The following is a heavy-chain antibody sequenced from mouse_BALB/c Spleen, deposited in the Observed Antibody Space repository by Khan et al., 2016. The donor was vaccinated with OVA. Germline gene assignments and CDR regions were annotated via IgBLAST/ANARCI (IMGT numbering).Heavy chain of an antibody. D-gene: IGHD1-1*01. CDR1: GYTFTSYW. CDR3: TRHGSSYDAMDY. J-gene: IGHJ4*01. Sequence: QVQLQQPGAELVRPGASVKLSCKASGYTFTSYWINWVKQRPGQGLEWIGNIYPSDSYTTYNQKFKDKATLTVDKSSNTAYMQLSSPTSEDSAVYYCTRHGSSYDAMDYWGQGTSVTVSS. V-gene: IGHV1-69*02. CDR2: IYPSDSYT.